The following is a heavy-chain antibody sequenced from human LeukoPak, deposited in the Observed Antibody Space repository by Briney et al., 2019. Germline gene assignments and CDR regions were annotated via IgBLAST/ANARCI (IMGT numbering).Heavy chain of an antibody. V-gene: IGHV1-69*06. CDR1: GGTFSSYA. CDR3: ATKYCSGGSCYFDY. Sequence: SVKVSCKASGGTFSSYAISWVRQAPGQGLEWMGGIIPIFGTANYAQKFQGRVTMTEDTSADTAYMELSSLRSEDTAVYYCATKYCSGGSCYFDYWGQGTLVTVSS. J-gene: IGHJ4*02. CDR2: IIPIFGTA. D-gene: IGHD2-15*01.